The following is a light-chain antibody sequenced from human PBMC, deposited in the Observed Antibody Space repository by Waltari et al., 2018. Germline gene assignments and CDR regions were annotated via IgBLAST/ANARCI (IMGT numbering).Light chain of an antibody. CDR2: DVT. V-gene: IGLV2-11*01. Sequence: QSALTQPRSVSGSPGQLVTISCTGTGSDVGDYNYVSWYQQHPGKAPKLVIYDVTQRPSGVPERFSGSRSGNSASLTISGLQAEDEADYYCCSYAGTWVFGGGTKLTVL. CDR1: GSDVGDYNY. J-gene: IGLJ3*02. CDR3: CSYAGTWV.